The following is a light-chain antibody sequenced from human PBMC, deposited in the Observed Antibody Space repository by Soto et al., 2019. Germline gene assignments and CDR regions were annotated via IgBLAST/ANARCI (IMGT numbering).Light chain of an antibody. CDR3: QQYDKWPRT. J-gene: IGKJ1*01. CDR1: QSVSID. Sequence: EIVMTQSPATLSVSPGEIATLSCWASQSVSIDLAWYQQKPGQAPRLLIYGASTRATGVPARFSGSGSGTEFTLTISNLQSEDFAVYHCQQYDKWPRTFGHGTKVDIK. CDR2: GAS. V-gene: IGKV3-15*01.